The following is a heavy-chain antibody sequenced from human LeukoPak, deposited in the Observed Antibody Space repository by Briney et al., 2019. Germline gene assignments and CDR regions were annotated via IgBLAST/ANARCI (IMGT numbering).Heavy chain of an antibody. CDR2: INHSGST. CDR3: ARDAAYYYGSGSYRNGIDY. V-gene: IGHV4-34*01. J-gene: IGHJ4*02. CDR1: GGSFSGYY. D-gene: IGHD3-10*01. Sequence: SETLSLTCAVYGGSFSGYYWSWIRQPPGKGLEWIGEINHSGSTNYNPSLKSRVTMSVDTSKNQFSLKLSSVTAADTALYYCARDAAYYYGSGSYRNGIDYWGQGSLVTVSS.